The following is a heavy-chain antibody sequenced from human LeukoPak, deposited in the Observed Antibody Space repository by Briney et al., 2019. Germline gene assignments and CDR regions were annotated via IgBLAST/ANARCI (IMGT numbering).Heavy chain of an antibody. CDR3: ARYLTDEYFQH. CDR1: GGSISSSSYY. CDR2: IYHSGST. Sequence: SETLSLTCTVSGGSISSSSYYWGWIRQPPGKGLEWIGSIYHSGSTYYNPSLKSRVTISVDTSKNQFSLKLSSVTAADTAVYYCARYLTDEYFQHWGQGTLVTASS. D-gene: IGHD3-16*01. J-gene: IGHJ1*01. V-gene: IGHV4-39*07.